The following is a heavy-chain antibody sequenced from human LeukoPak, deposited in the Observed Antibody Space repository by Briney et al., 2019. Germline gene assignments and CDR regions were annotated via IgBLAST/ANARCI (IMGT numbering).Heavy chain of an antibody. V-gene: IGHV4-28*01. CDR2: IYYSGST. D-gene: IGHD4-4*01. Sequence: PSETLSLTCAVSGYSISSSNWWGWIRRPPGKGLERIGYIYYSGSTYYNPSLKSRVTMSVDTSKNQFSLKLSSVTAVDTAVYYCARSSHHSRDAFDIWGQGTMVTVSS. CDR3: ARSSHHSRDAFDI. J-gene: IGHJ3*02. CDR1: GYSISSSNW.